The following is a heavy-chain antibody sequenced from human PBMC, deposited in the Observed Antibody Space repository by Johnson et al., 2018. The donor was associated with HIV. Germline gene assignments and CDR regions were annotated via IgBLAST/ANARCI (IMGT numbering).Heavy chain of an antibody. CDR3: ARYRAPFDDAFDI. Sequence: VQLMESGGGSVKPGGSLRLSCAASGFTFSSYAMHWVRQAPGKGLEWVAVISYDGSNKYYADSVKGRFTISRDNSKNTLYLQMNSLRAEDTAVYYCARYRAPFDDAFDIWGQGTMVTVSS. V-gene: IGHV3-30-3*01. CDR2: ISYDGSNK. D-gene: IGHD1-26*01. CDR1: GFTFSSYA. J-gene: IGHJ3*02.